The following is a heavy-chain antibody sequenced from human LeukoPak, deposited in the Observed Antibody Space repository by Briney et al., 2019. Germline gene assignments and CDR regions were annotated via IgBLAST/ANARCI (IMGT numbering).Heavy chain of an antibody. CDR1: GGTFSSYT. CDR2: IIPVFGTA. J-gene: IGHJ4*02. Sequence: SVKVSCKASGGTFSSYTINWVRQAPGQGLEWMGGIIPVFGTANYAPNFQGRVTITTDESSTTAYMELSSLKWEDTALYYCARSNDYDYHFNYWGQGTLVTVSS. CDR3: ARSNDYDYHFNY. D-gene: IGHD5-12*01. V-gene: IGHV1-69*05.